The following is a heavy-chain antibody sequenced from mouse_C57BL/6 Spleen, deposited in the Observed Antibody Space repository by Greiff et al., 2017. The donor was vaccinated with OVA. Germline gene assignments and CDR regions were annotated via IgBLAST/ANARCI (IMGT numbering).Heavy chain of an antibody. CDR1: GYAFSSSW. CDR3: ARSTVVAREDAMDY. J-gene: IGHJ4*01. CDR2: IYPGDGDT. D-gene: IGHD1-1*01. Sequence: VQLQQSGPELVKPGASVKISCKASGYAFSSSWMNWVKQRPGKGLEWIGRIYPGDGDTNYNGKFKGKATLTADKSSSTAYMQLSSLTSEDSAVYFCARSTVVAREDAMDYWGQGTSVTVSS. V-gene: IGHV1-82*01.